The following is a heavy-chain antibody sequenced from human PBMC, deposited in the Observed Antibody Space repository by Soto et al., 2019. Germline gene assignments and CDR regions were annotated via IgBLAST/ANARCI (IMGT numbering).Heavy chain of an antibody. CDR2: IYYSGST. V-gene: IGHV4-30-4*01. CDR3: ARGIEGWYQGRYYYGMDV. J-gene: IGHJ6*02. Sequence: SETLSLTCPVSGGSISSGDSYWCWIRQPPGKGLEWIGYIYYSGSTYYNPSLKSRVTISVDTSKNQFSLKLSSVTAADTAVYYCARGIEGWYQGRYYYGMDVWGQGTTVTVSS. CDR1: GGSISSGDSY. D-gene: IGHD6-19*01.